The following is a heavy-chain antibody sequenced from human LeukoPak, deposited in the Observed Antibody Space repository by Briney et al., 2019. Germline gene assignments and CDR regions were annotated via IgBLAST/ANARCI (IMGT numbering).Heavy chain of an antibody. CDR1: GFPFSSYW. D-gene: IGHD3-10*01. V-gene: IGHV3-7*01. Sequence: GGSLRLSCVASGFPFSSYWMTWVRQAPGKGLEWVANIKQDGSKKSYVDSVKGRFTISRDNAKNSLYLQMNSLRAEDTAVYYCARDRITMVRGVISFYFDYWGQGTLVTVSS. CDR2: IKQDGSKK. CDR3: ARDRITMVRGVISFYFDY. J-gene: IGHJ4*02.